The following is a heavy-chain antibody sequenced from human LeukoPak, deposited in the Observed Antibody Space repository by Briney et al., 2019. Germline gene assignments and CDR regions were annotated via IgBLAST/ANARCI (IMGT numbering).Heavy chain of an antibody. CDR2: IYTTGST. J-gene: IGHJ6*03. D-gene: IGHD5-18*01. CDR1: GGSISSGSYY. CDR3: ARHRGVQLWRYYYYYMDV. V-gene: IGHV4-61*02. Sequence: PSETLSLTCTVSGGSISSGSYYWSWIRQPAGKGLEWIGRIYTTGSTNYNPSLKSRVTISVDTSKNQLSLKLNSVTAEDPAVYYCARHRGVQLWRYYYYYMDVWGKGTTVTVSS.